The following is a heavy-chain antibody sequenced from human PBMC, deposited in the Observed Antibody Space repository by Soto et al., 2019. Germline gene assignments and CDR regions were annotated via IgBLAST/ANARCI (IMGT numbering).Heavy chain of an antibody. V-gene: IGHV1-2*04. CDR3: ARGDSTDCSNGVCSFFYNHDMDV. D-gene: IGHD2-8*01. CDR2: INPKSGGT. Sequence: GASVKVSCKASGYSFTDYHIHWVRQAPGQGLEWLGRINPKSGGTSTAQKFQGWVTMTTDTSISTASMELTRLTSDDTAIYYCARGDSTDCSNGVCSFFYNHDMDVWGQGTTVTVSS. J-gene: IGHJ6*02. CDR1: GYSFTDYH.